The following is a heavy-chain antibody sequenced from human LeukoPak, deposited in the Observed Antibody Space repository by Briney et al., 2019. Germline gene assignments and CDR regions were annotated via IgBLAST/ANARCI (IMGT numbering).Heavy chain of an antibody. D-gene: IGHD3-10*01. CDR2: TYYRSKWYY. CDR1: GDSVSSKSTG. CDR3: IRDSGVGLDAFDI. V-gene: IGHV6-1*01. J-gene: IGHJ3*02. Sequence: SQTLSLTCDISGDSVSSKSTGWNWIRQSPSRGLEWLGRTYYRSKWYYDYAVSVKSRIIITPDTSKTLLSVQLNSVTPEDTAVYYCIRDSGVGLDAFDIWGQGTMVTVSS.